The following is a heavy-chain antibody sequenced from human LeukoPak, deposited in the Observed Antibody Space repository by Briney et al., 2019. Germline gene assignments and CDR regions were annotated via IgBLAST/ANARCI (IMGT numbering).Heavy chain of an antibody. CDR2: ITPMFGTA. CDR1: GGTFSSYA. CDR3: ARDSSEFRSLIPH. V-gene: IGHV1-69*01. Sequence: GSSVKVSCKASGGTFSSYAISWVRQAPGQGLEWMGGITPMFGTAKYAQKFQGRVTITVDESTSTAYMELSSLRSEDTAVYYCARDSSEFRSLIPHWGQGTLVTVSS. D-gene: IGHD2-21*01. J-gene: IGHJ1*01.